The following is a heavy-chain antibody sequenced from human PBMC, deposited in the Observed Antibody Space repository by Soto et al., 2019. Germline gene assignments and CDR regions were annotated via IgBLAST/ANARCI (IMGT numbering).Heavy chain of an antibody. CDR1: GGTFSSYS. D-gene: IGHD5-12*01. CDR3: AGGRRESGHFDY. V-gene: IGHV1-69*13. Sequence: GVSVKVSSKASGGTFSSYSISWVLQSPGQGLEWMGGIIPIFGTANYAQKFQGRVTITADESTSTAYMGLSSLRSEHTAAYYCAGGRRESGHFDYQGQRPLVTVSS. CDR2: IIPIFGTA. J-gene: IGHJ4*01.